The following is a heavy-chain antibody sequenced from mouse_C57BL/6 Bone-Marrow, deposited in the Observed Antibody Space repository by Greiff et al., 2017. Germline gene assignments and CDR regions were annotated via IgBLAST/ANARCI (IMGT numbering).Heavy chain of an antibody. V-gene: IGHV1-81*01. Sequence: QVQLQQSGAELARPGASVKLSCKASGFTFTSYGISWVKQRTGQGLEWIAEIYARSGNTYYNENVKGRATLTADKASSTAYMEIRSLTSEDSAVYFCARGGGYWGQGTTLTVSS. CDR2: IYARSGNT. CDR3: ARGGGY. CDR1: GFTFTSYG. J-gene: IGHJ2*01.